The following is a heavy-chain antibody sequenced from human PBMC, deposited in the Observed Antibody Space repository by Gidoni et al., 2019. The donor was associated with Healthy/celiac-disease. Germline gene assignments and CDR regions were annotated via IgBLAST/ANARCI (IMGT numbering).Heavy chain of an antibody. CDR2: IYHSGST. CDR1: GGSISSGGYS. V-gene: IGHV4-30-2*01. CDR3: ARGGSSSWYRGDAFDI. D-gene: IGHD6-13*01. J-gene: IGHJ3*02. Sequence: QLQLQESGSRLVKPSQTLSLTCAVSGGSISSGGYSWSWIRQPPGKGLEWIGYIYHSGSTYYNPSLKSRVTISVDRSKNQFSLKLSSVTAADTAVYYCARGGSSSWYRGDAFDIWGQGTMVTVSS.